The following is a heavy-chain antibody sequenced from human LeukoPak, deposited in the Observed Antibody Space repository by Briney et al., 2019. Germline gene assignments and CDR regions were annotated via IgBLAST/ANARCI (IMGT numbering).Heavy chain of an antibody. CDR1: GFTFSSYA. CDR3: AKDTHYEVYYYDSSGYIAGYYFDY. Sequence: GGSLRLSCAASGFTFSSYAMSWVRQAPGKGPEWVSAISGSGGSTYYADSVKGRFTISRDNSKNTPYLQMNSLRAEDTAVYYCAKDTHYEVYYYDSSGYIAGYYFDYWGQGTLVTVSS. CDR2: ISGSGGST. J-gene: IGHJ4*02. D-gene: IGHD3-22*01. V-gene: IGHV3-23*01.